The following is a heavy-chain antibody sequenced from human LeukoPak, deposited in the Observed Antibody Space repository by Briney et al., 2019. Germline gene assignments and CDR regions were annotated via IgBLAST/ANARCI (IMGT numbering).Heavy chain of an antibody. CDR3: AKIPYGDYVLDYYYYMDV. V-gene: IGHV3-30*02. CDR2: IRYDGSKK. CDR1: GFTFSSYA. J-gene: IGHJ6*03. D-gene: IGHD4-17*01. Sequence: GGSLRLSCAASGFTFSSYAMHWVRQAPGKGLEWVAFIRYDGSKKFYADSVKGRFTISRDNSKNTLYLQMYSLRAEDTAVYYCAKIPYGDYVLDYYYYMDVWGKGTTVTISS.